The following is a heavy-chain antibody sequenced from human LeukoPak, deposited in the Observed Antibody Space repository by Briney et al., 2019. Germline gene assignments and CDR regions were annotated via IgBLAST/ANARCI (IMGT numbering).Heavy chain of an antibody. J-gene: IGHJ4*02. Sequence: SETLSLTCTVSGGSFGTNYWSWIRQPPGRGLEWIGYIYYTGNTNHNPSLKSRVTISVDTSKNQFSLKLSSVTAADTAVYYCARESYSSSYLFDFWGQGTLVTVSS. D-gene: IGHD6-6*01. CDR3: ARESYSSSYLFDF. V-gene: IGHV4-59*01. CDR2: IYYTGNT. CDR1: GGSFGTNY.